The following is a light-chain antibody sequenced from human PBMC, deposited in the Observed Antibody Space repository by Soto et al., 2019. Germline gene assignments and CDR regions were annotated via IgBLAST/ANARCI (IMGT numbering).Light chain of an antibody. CDR3: QQTYSTPYT. J-gene: IGKJ2*01. Sequence: IHMTQSPSSLSASVGDRITVTCRASQRITTYVNWYQLKPGEAPKLLISTSGTLQRGVPSRFSGSGSGTDSTLTITRLQPADFATYFCQQTYSTPYTFGQGTKLEIK. CDR2: TSG. CDR1: QRITTY. V-gene: IGKV1-39*01.